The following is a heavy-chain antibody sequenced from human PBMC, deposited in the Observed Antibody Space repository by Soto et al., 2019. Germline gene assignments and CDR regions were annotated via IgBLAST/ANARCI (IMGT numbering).Heavy chain of an antibody. D-gene: IGHD5-12*01. V-gene: IGHV1-3*01. CDR3: ARDRKEYSGYDYPSF. CDR2: INAGNGNT. Sequence: QVQLVQSGAEVKKPGASVKVSCKASGYTFTSYAMHWVRQAPGQRVEWMGWINAGNGNTKYSKKFQGRVTITRDTSASTAYMELSSLRSEDTAVYYCARDRKEYSGYDYPSFWGQGTLVTVSS. CDR1: GYTFTSYA. J-gene: IGHJ4*02.